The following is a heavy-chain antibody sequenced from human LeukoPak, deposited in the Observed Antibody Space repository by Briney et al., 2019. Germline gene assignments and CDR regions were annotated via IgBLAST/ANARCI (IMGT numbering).Heavy chain of an antibody. D-gene: IGHD1-26*01. CDR2: IYHSGST. V-gene: IGHV4-30-2*01. Sequence: SETLSLTCTVSGGSISSGGYYWSWIRQPPGKGLEWIGYIYHSGSTYYNPSLKSRVTISVDKSKNQFSLKLSSVTAADTAVYYCARDVEYSGSYYRWFDPWGQGTLVTVSS. J-gene: IGHJ5*02. CDR3: ARDVEYSGSYYRWFDP. CDR1: GGSISSGGYY.